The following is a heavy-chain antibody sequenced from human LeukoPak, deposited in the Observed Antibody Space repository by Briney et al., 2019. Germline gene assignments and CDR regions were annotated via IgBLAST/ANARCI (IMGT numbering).Heavy chain of an antibody. J-gene: IGHJ4*02. CDR2: IYHSGST. Sequence: SETLSLTCTVSGYSISSGYYWGWIRQPPGKGLEWIGSIYHSGSTYYNPSLKSRVTISIDTSKNQFPLKLTSVTAADTAVYYCARRIGSGSSPHYWGQGTLVTVSS. CDR3: ARRIGSGSSPHY. V-gene: IGHV4-38-2*02. D-gene: IGHD3-10*01. CDR1: GYSISSGYY.